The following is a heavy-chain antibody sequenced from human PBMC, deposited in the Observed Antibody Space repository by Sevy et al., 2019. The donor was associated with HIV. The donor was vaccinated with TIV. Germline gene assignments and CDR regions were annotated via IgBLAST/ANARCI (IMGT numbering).Heavy chain of an antibody. V-gene: IGHV4-39*01. D-gene: IGHD3-22*01. CDR3: ARHLSESSVDYFFTTLTNYYFDY. CDR2: IYYSGST. Sequence: SETLSLTCTVSGDSITSTNSYWGWIRQPPGKGLEWIGSIYYSGSTSYNPSLKSRVTISVDTSNNQFSLKLSSVPAADTARYYCARHLSESSVDYFFTTLTNYYFDYWGQGTLVTVSS. J-gene: IGHJ4*02. CDR1: GDSITSTNSY.